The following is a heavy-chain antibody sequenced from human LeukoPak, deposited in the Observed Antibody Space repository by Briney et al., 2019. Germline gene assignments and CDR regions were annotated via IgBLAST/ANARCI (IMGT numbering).Heavy chain of an antibody. J-gene: IGHJ4*02. CDR2: ISSSSSYI. Sequence: PGGSLRLSCAASGFTFSSYSMNWVRQASGKGLEWVSSISSSSSYIYYADSVKGRFTISRDNAKNSLYLQMNSLRAEDTAVYYCARDLSNVGVVVPAAIEKEYYFDYWGQGTLVTVSS. D-gene: IGHD2-2*02. CDR3: ARDLSNVGVVVPAAIEKEYYFDY. CDR1: GFTFSSYS. V-gene: IGHV3-21*01.